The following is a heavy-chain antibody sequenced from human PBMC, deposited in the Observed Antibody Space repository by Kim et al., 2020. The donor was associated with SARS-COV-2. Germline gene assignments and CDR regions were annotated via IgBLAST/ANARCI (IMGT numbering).Heavy chain of an antibody. J-gene: IGHJ4*02. Sequence: GTTDYAEPVKSRFTISREESNNTLYLQMNSRKPEDTAVYYCSEVGAFLTDYWGQGTLVTVHS. V-gene: IGHV3-15*01. CDR2: GTT. CDR3: SEVGAFLTDY. D-gene: IGHD1-26*01.